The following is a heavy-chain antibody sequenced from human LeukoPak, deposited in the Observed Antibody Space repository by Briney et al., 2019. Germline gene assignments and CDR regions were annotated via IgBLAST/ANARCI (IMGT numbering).Heavy chain of an antibody. J-gene: IGHJ4*02. CDR2: IYYSGST. Sequence: SETLSLTCTVSGGSISSGDYYWSWIRQPPGKGLEWIGYIYYSGSTYYNPSLKSRVTISVDTSKNQFSLKLSSVTAADTAVYYCARRFYCSSTSCYSGGPRIDYWGQGTLVTVSS. D-gene: IGHD2-2*01. V-gene: IGHV4-30-4*01. CDR3: ARRFYCSSTSCYSGGPRIDY. CDR1: GGSISSGDYY.